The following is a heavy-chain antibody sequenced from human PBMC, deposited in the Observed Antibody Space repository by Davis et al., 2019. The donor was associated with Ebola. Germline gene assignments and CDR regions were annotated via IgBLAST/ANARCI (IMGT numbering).Heavy chain of an antibody. D-gene: IGHD6-6*01. CDR2: INAGNGNT. CDR3: ARGRSIPLSVYGMDV. V-gene: IGHV1-3*01. CDR1: GYTFTSYA. J-gene: IGHJ6*04. Sequence: ASVKVSCKASGYTFTSYAMHWVRQAPGQRLEWMGWINAGNGNTKYSQKFQGRVTITRDTSASTAYMELSSLRSEDTAVYYCARGRSIPLSVYGMDVWGKGTTVTVSS.